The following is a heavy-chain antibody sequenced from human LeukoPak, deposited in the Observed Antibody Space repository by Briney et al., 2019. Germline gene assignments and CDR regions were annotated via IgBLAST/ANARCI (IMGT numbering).Heavy chain of an antibody. CDR2: TNPNSGGT. CDR3: ASRDSGSYYGCLDY. Sequence: ASVKVSCKASGYTFTGYYMHWVRQAPGQGLEWMGWTNPNSGGTNYAQKFQGRVTMTRDTSISTAYMELSRLRSDDTAVYYCASRDSGSYYGCLDYWGQGTLVTVSS. V-gene: IGHV1-2*02. D-gene: IGHD1-26*01. CDR1: GYTFTGYY. J-gene: IGHJ4*02.